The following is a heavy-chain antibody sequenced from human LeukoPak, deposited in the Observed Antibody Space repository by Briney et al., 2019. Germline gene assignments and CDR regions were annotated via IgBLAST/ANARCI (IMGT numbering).Heavy chain of an antibody. V-gene: IGHV4-4*09. J-gene: IGHJ6*03. CDR2: IYTSGST. D-gene: IGHD4-11*01. Sequence: SETLSLTCTVSGGSISSYYWSWIRQPPGKGLEWIGYIYTSGSTNYNPSLKSRVTISVDTSKNQSSLKLSSVTAADTAVYYCARRAGSYSIYYMDVWGKGTTVTVSS. CDR1: GGSISSYY. CDR3: ARRAGSYSIYYMDV.